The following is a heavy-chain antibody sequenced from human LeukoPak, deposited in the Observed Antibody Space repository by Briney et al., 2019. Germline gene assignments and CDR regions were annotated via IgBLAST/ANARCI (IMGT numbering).Heavy chain of an antibody. D-gene: IGHD3-10*01. CDR1: GFSFSSYS. Sequence: GESLRLSCAASGFSFSSYSMNWVRQAPGKGLEWVSSISSGSSYIYYADSVKGRFTISRENAKNSLYLQMDSLRAEDTAVYYCARLTGNYGDYWGQGTLVTVSS. CDR3: ARLTGNYGDY. CDR2: ISSGSSYI. J-gene: IGHJ4*02. V-gene: IGHV3-21*01.